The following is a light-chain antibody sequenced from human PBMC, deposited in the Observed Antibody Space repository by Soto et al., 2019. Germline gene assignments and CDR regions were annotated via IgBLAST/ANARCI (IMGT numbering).Light chain of an antibody. CDR1: NIGSKS. CDR2: DDS. Sequence: SYELTQPPSVSVAPGQTARITCGGTNIGSKSVHWYQQKPGQAPVLVVYDDSDRPSGIPERFSGSNSGNTATLTISRVEAGDEADYYCQVWDRSSDHLVFGTGTKVTVL. V-gene: IGLV3-21*02. CDR3: QVWDRSSDHLV. J-gene: IGLJ1*01.